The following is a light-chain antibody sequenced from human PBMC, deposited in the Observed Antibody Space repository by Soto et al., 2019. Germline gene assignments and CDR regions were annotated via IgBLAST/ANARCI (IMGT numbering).Light chain of an antibody. CDR1: QGISSY. V-gene: IGKV1-8*01. Sequence: AIRMTQSPSSFSASTGDRVTITCRASQGISSYLAWSQQKPGKAPKLLIYAASTLKSGVPSRFSGSGSGTDFTLTISCLQSEDFATYYCQQYYSYPMYTFGQGTKLEIK. J-gene: IGKJ2*01. CDR3: QQYYSYPMYT. CDR2: AAS.